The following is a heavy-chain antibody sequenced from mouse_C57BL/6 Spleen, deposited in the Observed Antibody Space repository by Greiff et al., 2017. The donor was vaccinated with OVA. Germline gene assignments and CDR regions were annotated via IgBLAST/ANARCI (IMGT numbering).Heavy chain of an antibody. D-gene: IGHD1-2*01. CDR3: ARAMDWLFAY. CDR2: INPYNGGT. J-gene: IGHJ3*01. CDR1: GYTFTDYY. Sequence: VQLKQSGPVLVKPGASVKMSCKASGYTFTDYYMNWVKQSHGKSLEWIGVINPYNGGTSYNQKLKGKATLTVDKSSSTAYMELNSLTSEDSAVYYCARAMDWLFAYWGQGTLVTVSA. V-gene: IGHV1-19*01.